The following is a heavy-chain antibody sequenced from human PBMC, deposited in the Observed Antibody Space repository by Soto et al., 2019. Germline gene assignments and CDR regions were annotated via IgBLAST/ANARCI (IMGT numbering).Heavy chain of an antibody. D-gene: IGHD3-16*01. CDR3: AKDGVIPFDP. Sequence: SETLSLTCTVSGGSISSSGFSRGWVRQPPGKGLEWIGCAYYSGNTYYNPSLKSRVTISVDTSGNQFSLRLNSVTAADTAVYYCAKDGVIPFDPWGQGTLVTVSS. CDR1: GGSISSSGFS. V-gene: IGHV4-39*02. CDR2: AYYSGNT. J-gene: IGHJ5*02.